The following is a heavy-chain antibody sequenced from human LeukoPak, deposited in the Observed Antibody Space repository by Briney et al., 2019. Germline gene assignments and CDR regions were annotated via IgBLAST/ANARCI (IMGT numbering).Heavy chain of an antibody. V-gene: IGHV4-34*01. CDR1: GGSFSGYY. J-gene: IGHJ5*02. D-gene: IGHD2-2*01. CDR3: ARGRRDLGYCSSTSCYNWFDP. CDR2: INHSGST. Sequence: SETLSLTCAVYGGSFSGYYWSWIRQPPGKGLEWIGEINHSGSTNYNPSLKSRVTISVDTSKNQFSLKLSSVTAADTAVYSCARGRRDLGYCSSTSCYNWFDPWGQGTLVTVSS.